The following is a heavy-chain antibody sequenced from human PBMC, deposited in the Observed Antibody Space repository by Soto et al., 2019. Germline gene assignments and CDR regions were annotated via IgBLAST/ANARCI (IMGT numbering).Heavy chain of an antibody. D-gene: IGHD3-16*01. V-gene: IGHV3-23*01. CDR1: GFTFSSYA. Sequence: GGSLRLSCVASGFTFSSYAMSWVRQAPGKGLEWVSAISGSGGSTYYADSVKGRFTISRDNSKNTLYLQMNSLRAEDTAVYYCAKPFLYDYIWGNTEYYFDYWGQGTLVTVSS. CDR3: AKPFLYDYIWGNTEYYFDY. J-gene: IGHJ4*02. CDR2: ISGSGGST.